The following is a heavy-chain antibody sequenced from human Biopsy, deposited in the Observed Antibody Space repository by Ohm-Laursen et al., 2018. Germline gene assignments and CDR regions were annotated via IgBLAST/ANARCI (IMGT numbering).Heavy chain of an antibody. CDR2: MHNSGST. CDR3: VRHGVYGDLRMDY. Sequence: SDTLSLTCSVSVASISSSSYFWGWIRQPPGKGLEWLGSMHNSGSTYYNSSLKSRVTISIDASKNQFSLKLTSVTAADTTVYYCVRHGVYGDLRMDYWGQGTLVTVSS. J-gene: IGHJ4*02. V-gene: IGHV4-39*01. D-gene: IGHD4-17*01. CDR1: VASISSSSYF.